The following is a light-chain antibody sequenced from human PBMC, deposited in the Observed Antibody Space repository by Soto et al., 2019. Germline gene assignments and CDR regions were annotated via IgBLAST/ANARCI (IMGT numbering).Light chain of an antibody. J-gene: IGKJ4*01. CDR3: QQRSNWLT. V-gene: IGKV3-11*01. Sequence: EILLTQSPATRSSSPGERATLSCRASQSISSYLAWYQQKPGQAPRLLIYDTSNRATGIPARFSGSGSGTDFTLTISSLEPEDFAVYYCQQRSNWLTFGGGTKVDIK. CDR1: QSISSY. CDR2: DTS.